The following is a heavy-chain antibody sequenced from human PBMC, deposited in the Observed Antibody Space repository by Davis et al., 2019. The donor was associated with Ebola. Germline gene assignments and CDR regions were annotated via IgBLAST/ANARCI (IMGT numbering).Heavy chain of an antibody. V-gene: IGHV1-18*01. CDR2: ISAYNGNT. CDR1: GGTFSSYG. J-gene: IGHJ4*02. CDR3: ARVAAGGDY. Sequence: ASVKVSCKASGGTFSSYGISWVRQAPGQGLEWMGWISAYNGNTNYEQKLQGRVTMTTDTSTSTAYMDLRSLRSDDTAVYYCARVAAGGDYWGQGTLVTVSS. D-gene: IGHD1-26*01.